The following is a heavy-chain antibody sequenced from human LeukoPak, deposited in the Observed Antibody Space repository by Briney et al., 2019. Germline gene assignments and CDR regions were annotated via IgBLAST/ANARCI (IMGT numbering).Heavy chain of an antibody. CDR3: TRTGYRHGMDV. CDR1: GFTFNNYW. J-gene: IGHJ6*02. V-gene: IGHV3-74*01. Sequence: TGGSVRLSCAASGFTFNNYWIHWVRQAPGKGLVWVSSTSTDGSTTVYGDSVKGRFTISRDNGKNTLDLQLNSLRVEDTAVYFCTRTGYRHGMDVWGQGTTVTVSS. CDR2: TSTDGSTT. D-gene: IGHD3-16*02.